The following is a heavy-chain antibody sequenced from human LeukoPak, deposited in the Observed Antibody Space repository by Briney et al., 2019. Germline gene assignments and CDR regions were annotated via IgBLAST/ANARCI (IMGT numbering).Heavy chain of an antibody. CDR2: INHSGST. Sequence: PSETLSLTCAVYGGSFSGYYWSWIRQPPGKGLEWIGEINHSGSTNYNPSLKSRVTISVDTSKNQFSLKLSSVTAADTAVYYCARGRMGCYDSSGYRSNWFDPWGQGTLVTVSS. CDR3: ARGRMGCYDSSGYRSNWFDP. J-gene: IGHJ5*02. D-gene: IGHD3-22*01. V-gene: IGHV4-34*01. CDR1: GGSFSGYY.